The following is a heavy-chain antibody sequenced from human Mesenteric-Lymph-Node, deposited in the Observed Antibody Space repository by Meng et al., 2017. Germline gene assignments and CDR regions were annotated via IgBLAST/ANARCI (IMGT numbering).Heavy chain of an antibody. CDR2: IIPIFGTA. V-gene: IGHV1-69*06. J-gene: IGHJ5*02. CDR3: AREFVGSSPSFDP. D-gene: IGHD3-16*01. Sequence: SVKVFCKASGGTFSSYAISWVRQAPGQELEWMGGIIPIFGTANYAQKFQGRVTITADKSKSTAYMELSSLRSEDTAVYYCAREFVGSSPSFDPWGQGTLVTVSS. CDR1: GGTFSSYA.